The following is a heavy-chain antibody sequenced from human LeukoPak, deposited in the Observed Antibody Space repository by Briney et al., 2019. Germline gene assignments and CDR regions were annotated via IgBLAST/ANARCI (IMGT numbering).Heavy chain of an antibody. J-gene: IGHJ4*02. Sequence: SLRLSCAASGFTFDDYAMHWVRQTPAKGLEWVSGISWNSGSIGYADSVKGRFNIFRDNAKNSLYLQMNSLRVEYTAFYYCAKDKEFWSDYMNPTFGSWGQETLVTVSS. V-gene: IGHV3-9*01. CDR3: AKDKEFWSDYMNPTFGS. D-gene: IGHD3-3*01. CDR1: GFTFDDYA. CDR2: ISWNSGSI.